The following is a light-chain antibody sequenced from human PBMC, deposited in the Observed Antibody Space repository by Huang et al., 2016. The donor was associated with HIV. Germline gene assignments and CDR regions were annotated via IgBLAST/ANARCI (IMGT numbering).Light chain of an antibody. J-gene: IGKJ2*01. V-gene: IGKV1-33*01. Sequence: DIQMPQSPSSLSASVGDRVTITGQASQDIRKDLNWYQQKPGKAPNLLIYDASNLQTGVPSRCGGGGSGTDFTFTISSLQPEDIATYYCQQSDSLPYTFGQGTKLEIK. CDR3: QQSDSLPYT. CDR1: QDIRKD. CDR2: DAS.